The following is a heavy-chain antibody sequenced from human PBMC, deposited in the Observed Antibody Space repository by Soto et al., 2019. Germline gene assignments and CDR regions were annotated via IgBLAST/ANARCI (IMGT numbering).Heavy chain of an antibody. V-gene: IGHV1-69*13. Sequence: SVKVSCKASGGTFSSYAISWVRQAPGQGLEWMGGIIPIFGTANYAQKFQGRVTITADESTSTAYMELSSLRSEDTAVYYCARDRTQTLRGSSFSYWGQGTLVTV. D-gene: IGHD6-6*01. CDR2: IIPIFGTA. CDR3: ARDRTQTLRGSSFSY. J-gene: IGHJ4*02. CDR1: GGTFSSYA.